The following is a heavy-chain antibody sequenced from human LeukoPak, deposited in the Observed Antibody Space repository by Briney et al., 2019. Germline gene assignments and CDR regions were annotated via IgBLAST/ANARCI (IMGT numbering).Heavy chain of an antibody. J-gene: IGHJ4*02. CDR2: IIPILGIA. CDR1: GGTFSSYA. CDR3: ARQDSSGWTFDY. D-gene: IGHD6-19*01. Sequence: VKVSCKASGGTFSSYAISWVRQAPRQGLEWMGRIIPILGIANYAQKFQGRVTITADKSTSTAYMELSSLRSEDTAVYYCARQDSSGWTFDYWGQGTLVTVSS. V-gene: IGHV1-69*04.